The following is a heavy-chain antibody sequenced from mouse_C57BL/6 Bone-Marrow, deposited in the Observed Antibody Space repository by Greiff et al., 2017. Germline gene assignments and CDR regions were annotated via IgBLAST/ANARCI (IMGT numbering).Heavy chain of an antibody. Sequence: QVQLQQPGAELVKPGASVKMSCKASGYTFTSYWITWVKQRPAPGLEWIGDIYPGSGSTNYNEKFKSKATLTVDTSSSTAYMQLSSLTSEDSAVYNCARSGSHRGYFDVWGTGTTVTVSS. V-gene: IGHV1-55*01. CDR2: IYPGSGST. CDR3: ARSGSHRGYFDV. D-gene: IGHD1-1*01. CDR1: GYTFTSYW. J-gene: IGHJ1*03.